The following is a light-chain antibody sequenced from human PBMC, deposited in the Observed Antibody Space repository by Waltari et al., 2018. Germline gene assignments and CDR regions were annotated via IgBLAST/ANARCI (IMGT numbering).Light chain of an antibody. V-gene: IGKV3-11*01. J-gene: IGKJ1*01. CDR1: QSVDDD. Sequence: VLTQSPATLSLSPGERATLSCRASQSVDDDMSWYQQKPGQSPSLPIYDASNRATGMPIRFSGSGFGTDFTLTISSLEPDDFAHYYCQQRRNWPPTFGQGTKVEIK. CDR3: QQRRNWPPT. CDR2: DAS.